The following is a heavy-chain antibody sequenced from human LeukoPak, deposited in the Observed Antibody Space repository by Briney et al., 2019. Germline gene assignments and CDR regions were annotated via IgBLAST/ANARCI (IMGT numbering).Heavy chain of an antibody. CDR1: GFTFSSYA. CDR2: ISYDGSNK. D-gene: IGHD3-22*01. CDR3: ARGRYYYDSSGTTGP. V-gene: IGHV3-30-3*01. Sequence: PGGSLRLSCAASGFTFSSYAMHWVRQAPGKGLEWVAVISYDGSNKYYADSVKGRFTISRDNSKNTLYLQMNSLRAEDTAVYYCARGRYYYDSSGTTGPWGQGTLVTVSS. J-gene: IGHJ5*02.